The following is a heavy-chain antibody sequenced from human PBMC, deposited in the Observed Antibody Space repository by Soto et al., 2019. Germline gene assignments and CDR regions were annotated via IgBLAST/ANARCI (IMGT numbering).Heavy chain of an antibody. V-gene: IGHV3-30-3*01. CDR2: ISYDGSNK. J-gene: IGHJ4*02. CDR1: GFTFSSYA. Sequence: LRLSCAASGFTFSSYAMHWVRQAPGKGLEWVAVISYDGSNKYYADSVKGRFTISRDNSKNTLYLQMNSLRAEDTAVYYCARDPAVAGTWELDYWGQGTRVTVS. CDR3: ARDPAVAGTWELDY. D-gene: IGHD6-19*01.